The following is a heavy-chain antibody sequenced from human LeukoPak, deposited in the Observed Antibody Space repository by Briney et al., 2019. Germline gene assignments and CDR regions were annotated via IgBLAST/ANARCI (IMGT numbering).Heavy chain of an antibody. CDR1: GGTFGSYA. Sequence: ASVKVSCKASGGTFGSYAISWVRQAPGQGLEWMGGIIPIFGTANYAQKFQGRVTITADESTSTAYMELSSLRSEDTAVYYCARTDTGYCSSTSCSNYYYYGMDVWGKGTTVTVSS. CDR3: ARTDTGYCSSTSCSNYYYYGMDV. J-gene: IGHJ6*04. V-gene: IGHV1-69*13. CDR2: IIPIFGTA. D-gene: IGHD2-2*01.